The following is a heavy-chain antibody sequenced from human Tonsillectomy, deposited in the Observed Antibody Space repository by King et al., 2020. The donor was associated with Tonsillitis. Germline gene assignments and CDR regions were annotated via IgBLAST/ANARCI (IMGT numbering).Heavy chain of an antibody. CDR1: GFTFSSYG. CDR2: IQYDGSNK. D-gene: IGHD1-1*01. Sequence: QLVQSGGGVVQPGGSLRLSCAASGFTFSSYGMHWVRQAPGKGLEWVAFIQYDGSNKYYADSVKGRFTISRDNSKNTLYLQMNSLRAEDTAVYYCAQDGPELRFWGQGTLVTVSP. V-gene: IGHV3-30*02. J-gene: IGHJ4*02. CDR3: AQDGPELRF.